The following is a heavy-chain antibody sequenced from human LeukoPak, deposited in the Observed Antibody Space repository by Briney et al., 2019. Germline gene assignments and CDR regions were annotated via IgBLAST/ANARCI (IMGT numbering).Heavy chain of an antibody. CDR2: IYSGGST. Sequence: GGSLRLSCAASGFTVSSNYMSWVRQAPGKGLEWVSVIYSGGSTYYADSVKGRFTISRDNSKNTLHLQMNSLRAEDTAVYYCAREYRRVAGTSPGIDYWGQGTLVTVSS. CDR1: GFTVSSNY. J-gene: IGHJ4*02. D-gene: IGHD6-19*01. CDR3: AREYRRVAGTSPGIDY. V-gene: IGHV3-53*01.